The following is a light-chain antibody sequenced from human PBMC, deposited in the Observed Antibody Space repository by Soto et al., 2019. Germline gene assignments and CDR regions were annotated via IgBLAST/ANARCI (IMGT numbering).Light chain of an antibody. Sequence: DIQMTQSPSTLSASVGDRVTITCRASQSISNWLAWYQQKPGKAPKLLIYDVSRLESGVPSRFSGSGSGTEFIITISSLQLDDFATYYCQQYNSYPWTFGQGTKVDIK. CDR3: QQYNSYPWT. CDR1: QSISNW. J-gene: IGKJ1*01. CDR2: DVS. V-gene: IGKV1-5*01.